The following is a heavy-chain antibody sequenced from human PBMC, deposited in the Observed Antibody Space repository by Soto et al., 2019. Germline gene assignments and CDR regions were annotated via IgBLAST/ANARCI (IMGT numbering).Heavy chain of an antibody. Sequence: QVQLQESGPGLVKPSETLSLTCTVSGGSISSYYWSWIRQPPGKGLEWIGYIYYSGSTNYNPSLKSRVTISVDTSKNQFSLKLSSVTAADTAVYYCARDYAWGTFHYGMDVWGQGTTVTVSS. D-gene: IGHD3-16*01. J-gene: IGHJ6*02. V-gene: IGHV4-59*01. CDR1: GGSISSYY. CDR2: IYYSGST. CDR3: ARDYAWGTFHYGMDV.